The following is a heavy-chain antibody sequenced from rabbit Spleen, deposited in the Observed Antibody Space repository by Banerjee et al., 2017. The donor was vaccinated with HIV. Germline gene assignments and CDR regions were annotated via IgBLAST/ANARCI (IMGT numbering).Heavy chain of an antibody. Sequence: QSLEESGGDLVKPGASLTLTCTASGFSFSSNYYMCWVRQAPGKGLEWIACINTGSDSTDYASWAKGRFTISKTSSTTVTLQMTSLTAADTATYFCARDKAGGSSYYDFWGQGTLVTVS. CDR2: INTGSDST. D-gene: IGHD8-1*01. CDR3: ARDKAGGSSYYDF. J-gene: IGHJ3*01. V-gene: IGHV1S40*01. CDR1: GFSFSSNYY.